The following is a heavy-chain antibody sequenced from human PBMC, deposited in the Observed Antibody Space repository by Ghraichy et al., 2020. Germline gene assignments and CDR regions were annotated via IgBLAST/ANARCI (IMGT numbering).Heavy chain of an antibody. J-gene: IGHJ4*02. Sequence: GESLNISCAASGFTVSSNYMNWVRQAPGKGLEWVSVIYSGGNTYYADSVKGRFTISRDNSKNTLHLQMNSLRAEDTAVYYCARATTVTRAFDFWGQGTLVTVSS. V-gene: IGHV3-53*01. CDR3: ARATTVTRAFDF. CDR1: GFTVSSNY. CDR2: IYSGGNT. D-gene: IGHD4-17*01.